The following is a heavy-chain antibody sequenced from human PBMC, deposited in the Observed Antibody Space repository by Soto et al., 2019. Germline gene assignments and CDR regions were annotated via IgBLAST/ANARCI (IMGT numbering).Heavy chain of an antibody. CDR1: GFTFSSYE. CDR3: ARASVYYYYGMDV. Sequence: GGSLRLSXAASGFTFSSYEMNWVRQAPGKGLEWVSYISSSGSTIYYADSVKGRFTISRDNAKNSLYLQMNSLRAEDTAVYYCARASVYYYYGMDVWGQGTTVTVS. CDR2: ISSSGSTI. J-gene: IGHJ6*02. V-gene: IGHV3-48*03.